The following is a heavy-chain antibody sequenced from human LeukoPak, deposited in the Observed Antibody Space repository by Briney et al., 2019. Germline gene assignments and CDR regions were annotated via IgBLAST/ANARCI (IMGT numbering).Heavy chain of an antibody. D-gene: IGHD3-10*01. J-gene: IGHJ4*02. CDR3: TTDDAGLAPDY. V-gene: IGHV3-15*04. CDR1: GFTFSSYS. CDR2: IESKSDGGTT. Sequence: KSGGSLRLSCAASGFTFSSYSMNWIRQAPGKGLEWVGRIESKSDGGTTEYAAPVKGRFTISRDDSKNTLYLQMNSLKTEDTGVYYCTTDDAGLAPDYWGQGTLVTVSS.